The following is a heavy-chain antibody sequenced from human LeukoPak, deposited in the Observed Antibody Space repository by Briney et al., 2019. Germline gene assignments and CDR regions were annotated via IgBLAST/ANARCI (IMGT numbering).Heavy chain of an antibody. CDR2: ITGSGSTK. CDR3: ARLLDISDH. D-gene: IGHD3-22*01. Sequence: GGSLRLSCAASGLSFSTYWMNWVRQAPGKGLEWLSYITGSGSTKYYADSVRGRFTISRDDSKNSLYLQINSLRAEDTAVYYCARLLDISDHWGQGTLVTVSS. J-gene: IGHJ4*02. CDR1: GLSFSTYW. V-gene: IGHV3-48*03.